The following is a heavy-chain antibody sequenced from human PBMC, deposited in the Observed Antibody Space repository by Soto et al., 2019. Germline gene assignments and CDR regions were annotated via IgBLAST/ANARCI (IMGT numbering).Heavy chain of an antibody. CDR1: GFTFSSYA. J-gene: IGHJ4*02. D-gene: IGHD3-9*01. CDR2: ISGSGGST. CDR3: EAYYDILTGYYRGRGIDY. V-gene: IGHV3-23*01. Sequence: GGSLRLSCAASGFTFSSYAMSWVRQAPGKGLEWVSAISGSGGSTYYADSVKGRFTISRDNSKNTLYLQMNSLRAEDTAVYYCEAYYDILTGYYRGRGIDYWGQGTLVTVSS.